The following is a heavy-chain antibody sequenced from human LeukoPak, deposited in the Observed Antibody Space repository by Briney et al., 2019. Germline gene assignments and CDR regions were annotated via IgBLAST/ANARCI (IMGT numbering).Heavy chain of an antibody. Sequence: GGSLRLSCEASGLTFSGYEVSWVRQAPGKGLEWVSVIYSGGSTYYADSVKGRFTISRDNSKNTLYLQMNSLRAEDTAVYYCAREGIAAAGDHDAFDIWGQGTMVTVSS. J-gene: IGHJ3*02. CDR1: GLTFSGYE. CDR3: AREGIAAAGDHDAFDI. D-gene: IGHD6-13*01. V-gene: IGHV3-53*01. CDR2: IYSGGST.